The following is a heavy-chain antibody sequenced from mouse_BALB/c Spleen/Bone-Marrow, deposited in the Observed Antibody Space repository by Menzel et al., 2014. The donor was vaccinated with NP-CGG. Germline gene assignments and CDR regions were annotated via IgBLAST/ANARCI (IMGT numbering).Heavy chain of an antibody. J-gene: IGHJ3*01. V-gene: IGHV1-69*02. CDR1: GYTFTRYW. CDR3: TRSGGNYVAWFVY. D-gene: IGHD2-1*01. CDR2: IDPSDSES. Sequence: QVQLQQSGAEVVKPGAPVKLSCKASGYTFTRYWMHWVRQRPGRGLEWIGKIDPSDSESHYNHEFKDKATLTVDKSSSTAFIQLSSLTSEGSAVYFCTRSGGNYVAWFVYWGQGTLVTVSP.